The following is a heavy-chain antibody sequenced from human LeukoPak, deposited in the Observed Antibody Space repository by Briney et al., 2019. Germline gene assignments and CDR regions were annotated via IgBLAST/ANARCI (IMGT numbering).Heavy chain of an antibody. CDR3: ARGDYGVAFDI. CDR1: GGSISSGGYS. CDR2: IYHSGST. V-gene: IGHV4-30-2*01. J-gene: IGHJ3*02. D-gene: IGHD4-17*01. Sequence: SETLSLTCAVSGGSISSGGYSWSWIRQPPGKGLEWIGYIYHSGSTYYHPSPKSRVTISVDRSKNQFSLKLSSVTAADTAVYYCARGDYGVAFDIWGQGTMVTVSS.